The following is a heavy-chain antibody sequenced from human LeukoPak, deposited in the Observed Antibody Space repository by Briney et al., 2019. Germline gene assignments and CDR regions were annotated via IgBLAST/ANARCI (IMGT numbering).Heavy chain of an antibody. Sequence: GGSLRLSCAASGFTFSSYSMNWVRQAPGKGLEWVSSISSSSSYIYYADSVKGRFTISRDNSKNTLYLQMNSLRAEDTAVYYCARGIQLWLRMDYYYMDVWGKGTTVTVSS. CDR1: GFTFSSYS. J-gene: IGHJ6*03. CDR2: ISSSSSYI. V-gene: IGHV3-21*01. CDR3: ARGIQLWLRMDYYYMDV. D-gene: IGHD5-18*01.